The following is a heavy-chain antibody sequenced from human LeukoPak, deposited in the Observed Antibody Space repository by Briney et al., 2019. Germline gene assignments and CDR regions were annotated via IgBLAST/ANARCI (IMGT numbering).Heavy chain of an antibody. J-gene: IGHJ4*02. D-gene: IGHD3-22*01. CDR2: IKHDGSEK. Sequence: GGSLRLSCAASGFTFSSYWMTWVRQAPGKGLEWVANIKHDGSEKYYVDSVKGRFTISRDNAKNSLYLQMNSLRAEDTAVYYCASGSGYYRSNYWGQGTLVTVSS. CDR1: GFTFSSYW. V-gene: IGHV3-7*01. CDR3: ASGSGYYRSNY.